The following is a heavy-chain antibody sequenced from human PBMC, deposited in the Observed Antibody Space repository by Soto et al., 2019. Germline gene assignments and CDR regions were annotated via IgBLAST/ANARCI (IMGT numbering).Heavy chain of an antibody. CDR2: INPNSGGT. CDR1: GYTFTGYY. CDR3: ARGHYSNPLYYYYGMDV. J-gene: IGHJ6*02. D-gene: IGHD4-4*01. Sequence: ASVKVSCKASGYTFTGYYMHWARQAPGQGLEWMGWINPNSGGTNYAQKFQGWVTMTRDTSISTAYMELSRLRSDDTAVYYCARGHYSNPLYYYYGMDVWGQGTTVTVSS. V-gene: IGHV1-2*04.